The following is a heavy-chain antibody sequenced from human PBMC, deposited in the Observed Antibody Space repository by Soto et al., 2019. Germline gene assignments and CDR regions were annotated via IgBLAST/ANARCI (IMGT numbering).Heavy chain of an antibody. CDR1: GFTFRSYV. CDR2: TSYDGSDK. CDR3: ARWGTTGGLDV. V-gene: IGHV3-30*19. J-gene: IGHJ1*01. D-gene: IGHD3-16*01. Sequence: QVQLVGSGGGVVQPGTSLRVSCVGSGFTFRSYVIHWVRQDPGKGLEWVALTSYDGSDKYYGDSVRGRFTISRDNSRNTVDLQMDSLRLENTALYYCARWGTTGGLDVWGQGTLVSVSS.